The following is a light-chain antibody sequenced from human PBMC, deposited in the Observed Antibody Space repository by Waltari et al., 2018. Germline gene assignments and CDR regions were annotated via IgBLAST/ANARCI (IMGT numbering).Light chain of an antibody. Sequence: QTVVTQEPSLTVSPGGTVTLPCASSAVAVTLNSFPNWFQQKPGQPPRSLIYHTSNKHSWTPARFSGSLFGGKAALTLSGVQPEDEADYYCLLYHNGALVFGGGTKLTVL. J-gene: IGLJ3*02. CDR3: LLYHNGALV. V-gene: IGLV7-43*01. CDR2: HTS. CDR1: AVAVTLNSF.